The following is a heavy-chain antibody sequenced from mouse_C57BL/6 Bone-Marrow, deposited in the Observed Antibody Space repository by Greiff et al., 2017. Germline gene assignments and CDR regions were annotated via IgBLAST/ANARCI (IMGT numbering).Heavy chain of an antibody. CDR1: GYTFTSYW. CDR2: IYPSDSET. Sequence: QVQLQQPGAELVRPGSSVKLTCKASGYTFTSYWMDWVKQRPGQGLEWIGNIYPSDSETHYNQKFKDKATLTVAKSSSTAYMQLSSLTSEDSAVYYCARSFGWYYYGSSYYAMDYWGQGTSVTVSS. CDR3: ARSFGWYYYGSSYYAMDY. D-gene: IGHD1-1*01. V-gene: IGHV1-61*01. J-gene: IGHJ4*01.